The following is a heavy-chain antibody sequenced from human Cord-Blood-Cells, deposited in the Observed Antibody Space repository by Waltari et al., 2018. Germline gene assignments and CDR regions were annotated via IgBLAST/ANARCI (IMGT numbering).Heavy chain of an antibody. CDR3: ARGRGDSDIVVVPAANFDY. J-gene: IGHJ4*02. D-gene: IGHD2-2*01. CDR1: GGSFSGYY. V-gene: IGHV4-34*01. CDR2: INQSGST. Sequence: QVQLQQWGAGLLKPSETLSLTCAVYGGSFSGYYWSWIRQPPGQGLEWIGEINQSGSTNCTPSLKSRVTISVDTSKNQFSLKLSSGTAADTAVYYCARGRGDSDIVVVPAANFDYWGQGTLVTVSS.